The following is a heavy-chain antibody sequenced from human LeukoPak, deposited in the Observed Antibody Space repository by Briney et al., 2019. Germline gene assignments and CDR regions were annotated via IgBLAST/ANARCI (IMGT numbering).Heavy chain of an antibody. D-gene: IGHD3-10*02. Sequence: GGSLRLSCAASGFTFSSYAMSWVRQAPGKGLEWVSGTSSSGGSTYYTDSVKGRFTICRDNSWNRLSLQMNSLRAEDTAIYYCAKGWSRSSLAGFDIWGQGTMVTVSS. CDR2: TSSSGGST. J-gene: IGHJ3*02. V-gene: IGHV3-23*01. CDR3: AKGWSRSSLAGFDI. CDR1: GFTFSSYA.